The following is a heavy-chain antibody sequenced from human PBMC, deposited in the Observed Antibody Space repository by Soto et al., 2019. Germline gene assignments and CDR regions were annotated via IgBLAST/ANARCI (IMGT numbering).Heavy chain of an antibody. CDR1: GGTFSNYA. Sequence: QVQLVQSGAEVRKPGSSVTVSCKASGGTFSNYAISWVRQAPGQGLEWMGGIIPIVGTGSYAQKVQGRVTITAAEPTTTAYMELSSLRFEDTAVYYCARVVILVPTASTHYYYHMDVWGPGTTVTVSS. CDR2: IIPIVGTG. V-gene: IGHV1-69*01. D-gene: IGHD2-2*01. CDR3: ARVVILVPTASTHYYYHMDV. J-gene: IGHJ6*02.